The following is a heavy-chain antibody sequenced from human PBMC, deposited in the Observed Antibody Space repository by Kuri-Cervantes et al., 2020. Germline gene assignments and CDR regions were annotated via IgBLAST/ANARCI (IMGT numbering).Heavy chain of an antibody. CDR3: AREWTFTFGGVIARVHDY. CDR1: GFTFSNAW. J-gene: IGHJ4*02. D-gene: IGHD3-16*02. CDR2: IKQDGSEK. V-gene: IGHV3-7*01. Sequence: GESLKISCAASGFTFSNAWMGWVRQAPGKGLEWVANIKQDGSEKYYVDSVKGRFTISRDNAKNSLYLQMNSLRAEDTAVYYCAREWTFTFGGVIARVHDYWGQGTLVTVSS.